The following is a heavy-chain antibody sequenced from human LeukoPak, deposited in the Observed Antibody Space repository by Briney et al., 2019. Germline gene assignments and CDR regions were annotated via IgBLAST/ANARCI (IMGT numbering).Heavy chain of an antibody. J-gene: IGHJ2*01. Sequence: PSETLSLTCAVSGGSISSSNGWSWVRQPPGKGLEWIGQIYYSGSTNYNPSLKSRVTMSVDTSKNQFSLKLSSVTAADTAVYYCARGVMVRGVIIEYWYFDLWGRGTLVTVSS. CDR3: ARGVMVRGVIIEYWYFDL. CDR1: GGSISSSNG. D-gene: IGHD3-10*01. CDR2: IYYSGST. V-gene: IGHV4-4*02.